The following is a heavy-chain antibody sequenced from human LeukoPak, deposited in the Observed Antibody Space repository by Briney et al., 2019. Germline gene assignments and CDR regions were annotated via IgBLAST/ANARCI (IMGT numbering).Heavy chain of an antibody. D-gene: IGHD3-9*01. Sequence: GGSLRLSCAASGFTFSSYWMHWVRQAPGKGLVWVSRINSDGSSTSYADSVKGRFTISRDNAKNTLYLQMNSLRAEDTAVYYCVTDILTPGLFDYWGQGTLVTVYS. V-gene: IGHV3-74*01. J-gene: IGHJ4*02. CDR2: INSDGSST. CDR3: VTDILTPGLFDY. CDR1: GFTFSSYW.